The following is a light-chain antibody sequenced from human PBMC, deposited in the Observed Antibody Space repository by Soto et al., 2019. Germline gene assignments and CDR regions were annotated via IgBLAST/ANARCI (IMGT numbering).Light chain of an antibody. CDR3: QKYTTVPA. Sequence: DIQMTQSPSSLSASVGDRVTITCRASQGISNYLAWYQQIPGKVPKLLISAASTLQSGVPSRFSGSGSGTDFTLTISSLQAEDVATYYCQKYTTVPAFGGGTKVEIK. V-gene: IGKV1-27*01. CDR1: QGISNY. J-gene: IGKJ4*01. CDR2: AAS.